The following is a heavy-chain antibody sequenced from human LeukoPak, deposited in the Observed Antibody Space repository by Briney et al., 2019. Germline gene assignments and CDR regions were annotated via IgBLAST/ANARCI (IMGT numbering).Heavy chain of an antibody. Sequence: SETLSLTCTVSGGSISSYYWSWIRQPPGKGLEWIGYIYYSGSTNYNPSLKSRVTISVDTSKNQFSLKLSSVTAADTAVYHCARSTGDYWGQGTLVTVSS. J-gene: IGHJ4*02. CDR1: GGSISSYY. CDR2: IYYSGST. V-gene: IGHV4-59*12. CDR3: ARSTGDY.